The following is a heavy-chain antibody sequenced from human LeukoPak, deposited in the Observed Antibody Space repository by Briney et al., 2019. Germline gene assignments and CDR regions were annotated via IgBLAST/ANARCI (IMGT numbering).Heavy chain of an antibody. V-gene: IGHV4-34*01. CDR3: ARLFRDGYNFIQH. CDR1: GGSFSGYY. CDR2: INHSGST. Sequence: SETLSLTCAVYGGSFSGYYWSWIRQPPGKGLEWIGEINHSGSTNYNPSLKSRVTISVDTSRNEFSLKLTSVTAADTAVYYCARLFRDGYNFIQHWGQGTLVTVSS. J-gene: IGHJ1*01. D-gene: IGHD5-24*01.